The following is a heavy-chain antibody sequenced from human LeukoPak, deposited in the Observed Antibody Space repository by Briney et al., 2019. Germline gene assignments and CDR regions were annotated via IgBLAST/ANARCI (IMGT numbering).Heavy chain of an antibody. CDR3: ARGYCSGGSCLLVNSLDY. J-gene: IGHJ4*02. Sequence: ASVKVSCKASGYTFTGYYMHWVRQAPGQGLEWMGWINPSGGSTSYAQKFQGRVTMTRDTSTSTVYMELSSLRSEDTAVYYCARGYCSGGSCLLVNSLDYWGQGTLVTVSS. CDR1: GYTFTGYY. CDR2: INPSGGST. V-gene: IGHV1-46*01. D-gene: IGHD2-15*01.